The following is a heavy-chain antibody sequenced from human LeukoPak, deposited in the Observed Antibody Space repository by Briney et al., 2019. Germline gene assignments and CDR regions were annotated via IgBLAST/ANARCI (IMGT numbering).Heavy chain of an antibody. CDR2: MNPNSGNT. CDR3: ARDLYSGYDCGY. D-gene: IGHD5-12*01. CDR1: GYTFTSYD. Sequence: ASVKVSCKASGYTFTSYDINWARQATGQGLEWMGWMNPNSGNTGYAQKFQGRVTITRNTSISTAYMELSSLRSEDTAVYYCARDLYSGYDCGYWGQGTLVTVSS. J-gene: IGHJ4*02. V-gene: IGHV1-8*01.